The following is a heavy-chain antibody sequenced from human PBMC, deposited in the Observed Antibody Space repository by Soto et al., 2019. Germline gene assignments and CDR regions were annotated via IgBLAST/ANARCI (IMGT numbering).Heavy chain of an antibody. CDR1: GFPFSSYG. J-gene: IGHJ4*02. D-gene: IGHD1-26*01. CDR2: ISDDGDKR. CDR3: AKARVRIVGANSFDY. V-gene: IGHV3-30*02. Sequence: LRLSCAASGFPFSSYGMHWVRQPPGKGLEWVALISDDGDKRYYADSVRGRLIISRDNSKDTLYLQMNSLGPDDTAVYFCAKARVRIVGANSFDYWGQGTPVTVSS.